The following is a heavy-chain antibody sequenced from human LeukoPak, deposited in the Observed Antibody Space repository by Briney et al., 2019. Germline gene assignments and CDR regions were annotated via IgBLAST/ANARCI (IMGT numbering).Heavy chain of an antibody. CDR1: GGSISSHY. Sequence: SETLSLTCTVSGGSISSHYWSWIRQPPGKGLEWIGYISYGGSTIYNPSLRSRVTISADTSKNQFSLRLSSVTAADTAVYYCARIRDRSGYPYDYWGQGTLVTVSS. J-gene: IGHJ4*02. D-gene: IGHD3-22*01. V-gene: IGHV4-59*11. CDR2: ISYGGST. CDR3: ARIRDRSGYPYDY.